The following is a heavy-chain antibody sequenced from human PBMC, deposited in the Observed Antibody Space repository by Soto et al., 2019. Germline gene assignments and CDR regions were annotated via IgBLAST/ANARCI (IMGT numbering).Heavy chain of an antibody. CDR1: GFSLSTTGVG. Sequence: QITLKESGPPLVKPTQTLTLTCSFSGFSLSTTGVGVGWIRQSPGKALEWLAIIYWDNDKRYSPSLKSRVTITKDTSKNQVVLTVTNMEPVDTGTYYCARSLWFGELHWGQGALVTVSS. D-gene: IGHD3-10*01. CDR3: ARSLWFGELH. V-gene: IGHV2-5*02. CDR2: IYWDNDK. J-gene: IGHJ4*02.